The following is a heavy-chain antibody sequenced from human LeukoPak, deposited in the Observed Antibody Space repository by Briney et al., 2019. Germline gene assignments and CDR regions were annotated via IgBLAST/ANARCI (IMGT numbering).Heavy chain of an antibody. D-gene: IGHD3-3*01. Sequence: GPLRLLRATLGIPLQYLWKELVRPASGEGLVWGSRVKSDGSTNYADSVKGRFTISRDNAKNTLSLQMNSLRPEDTGVYYCARAPSEIGGYYPEYFRHWGQGTLVTVSS. CDR1: IPLQYLW. J-gene: IGHJ1*01. CDR2: VKSDGST. V-gene: IGHV3-74*01. CDR3: ARAPSEIGGYYPEYFRH.